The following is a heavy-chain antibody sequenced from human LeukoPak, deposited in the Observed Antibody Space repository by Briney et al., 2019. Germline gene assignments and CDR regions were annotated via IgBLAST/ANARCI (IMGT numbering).Heavy chain of an antibody. CDR3: VRVWRGYYFDY. V-gene: IGHV3-72*01. J-gene: IGHJ4*02. CDR2: VRNKANTYTT. D-gene: IGHD3-10*01. CDR1: GFTFSDHH. Sequence: GRSLRLSCAASGFTFSDHHMDWVRQAPGKGLEWVGRVRNKANTYTTNYAASVKGRFSITRDDSMNSLYLQMNSLKTEDTAVYYCVRVWRGYYFDYWGQGTLVTVSS.